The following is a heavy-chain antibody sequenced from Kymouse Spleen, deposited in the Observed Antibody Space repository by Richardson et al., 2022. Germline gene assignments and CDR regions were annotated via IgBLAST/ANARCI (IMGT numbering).Heavy chain of an antibody. CDR2: INHSGST. CDR1: GGSFSGYY. V-gene: IGHV4-34*01. D-gene: IGHD7-27*02. CDR3: ARGSKLGMVDY. Sequence: QVQLQQWGAGLLKPSETLSLTCAVYGGSFSGYYWSWIRQPPGKGLEWIGEINHSGSTNYNPSLKSRVTISVDTSKNQFSLKLSSVTAADTAVYYCARGSKLGMVDYWGQGTLVTVSS. J-gene: IGHJ4*02.